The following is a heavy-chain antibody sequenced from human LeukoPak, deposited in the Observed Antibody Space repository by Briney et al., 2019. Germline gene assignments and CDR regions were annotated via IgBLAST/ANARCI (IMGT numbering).Heavy chain of an antibody. CDR3: AKSQSDTLLRFLEWLLYKGSDY. CDR2: IYSGGST. J-gene: IGHJ4*02. CDR1: GFTVSSNY. D-gene: IGHD3-3*01. V-gene: IGHV3-53*01. Sequence: GGSLRLSCAASGFTVSSNYMSWVRQAPGKGLEWVSVIYSGGSTYYADSVKGRFTISRDNSKNTLYLQMNSLRAEDTAVYYCAKSQSDTLLRFLEWLLYKGSDYWGQGTLVTVSS.